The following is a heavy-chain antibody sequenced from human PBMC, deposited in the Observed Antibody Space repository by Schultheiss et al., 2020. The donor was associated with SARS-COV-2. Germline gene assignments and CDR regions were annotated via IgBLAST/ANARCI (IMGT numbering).Heavy chain of an antibody. CDR2: INHSGST. V-gene: IGHV4-34*01. CDR3: ARDGVVVAATLYYYYGMDV. Sequence: SETLSLTCAVYGGSFSGYYWSWIRQHPGKGLEWIGEINHSGSTNYNPSLKSRVTISVDTSKNQFSLKLSSVTAADTAVYYCARDGVVVAATLYYYYGMDVWGQGTTVTVSS. D-gene: IGHD2-15*01. J-gene: IGHJ6*02. CDR1: GGSFSGYY.